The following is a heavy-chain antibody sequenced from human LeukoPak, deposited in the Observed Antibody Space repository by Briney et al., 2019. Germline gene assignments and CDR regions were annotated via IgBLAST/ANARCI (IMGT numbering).Heavy chain of an antibody. D-gene: IGHD3-22*01. CDR2: IKQDGSET. CDR1: GLTFSSSW. Sequence: GGSLRLSCAVSGLTFSSSWMDWVRQAPGKGLEWVANIKQDGSETYYVDSMKGRFTISRGNAKNSLYLQMNSLRAEDTAVYYCARDKGDYDTSGSLFIFGGQGTLVTVSS. V-gene: IGHV3-7*03. J-gene: IGHJ4*02. CDR3: ARDKGDYDTSGSLFIF.